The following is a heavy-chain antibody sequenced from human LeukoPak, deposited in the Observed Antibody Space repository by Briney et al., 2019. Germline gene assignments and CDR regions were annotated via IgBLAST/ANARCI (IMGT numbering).Heavy chain of an antibody. D-gene: IGHD3-10*02. CDR2: IYYSGST. CDR3: ARHLSGTTMSHYFDF. V-gene: IGHV4-39*01. CDR1: GDSISSGRNY. Sequence: TSETLSLTCTVSGDSISSGRNYWAWIRQTPGKGLEWIASIYYSGSTSYNPSPSSRVSISVDTSKNQVSLKMKSVTDTDSAVYYCARHLSGTTMSHYFDFWGQGTLVPVSS. J-gene: IGHJ4*02.